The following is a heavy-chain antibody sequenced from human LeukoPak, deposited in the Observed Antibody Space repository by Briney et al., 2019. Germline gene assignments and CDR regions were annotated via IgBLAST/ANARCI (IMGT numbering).Heavy chain of an antibody. V-gene: IGHV1-18*01. Sequence: ASVKVSCKASGGTFSSYAISWVRQAPGQGLEWMGWIIDYNGNTNYAQEVQGRVTMTTDTSTSTAYMELRSLRPDDTAVYYCARSGWYGWAKYNWFDPWGQGTLVTVSS. D-gene: IGHD6-19*01. CDR3: ARSGWYGWAKYNWFDP. CDR1: GGTFSSYA. CDR2: IIDYNGNT. J-gene: IGHJ5*02.